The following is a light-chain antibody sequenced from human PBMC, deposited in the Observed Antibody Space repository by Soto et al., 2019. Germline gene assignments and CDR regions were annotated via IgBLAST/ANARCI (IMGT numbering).Light chain of an antibody. CDR2: AAS. Sequence: DIQMTQSPSSLSASVGDRVTITCRASQRISSYLNWYQQKPGKAPNLLIYAASSLQSGVPSRFSGSGSGTDFTLTISSLQPEDFATYYCQQSYSTPPTFGQGTKLEI. CDR3: QQSYSTPPT. J-gene: IGKJ1*01. V-gene: IGKV1-39*01. CDR1: QRISSY.